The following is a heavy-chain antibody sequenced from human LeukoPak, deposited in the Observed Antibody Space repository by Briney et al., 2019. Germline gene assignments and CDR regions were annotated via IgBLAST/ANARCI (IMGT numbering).Heavy chain of an antibody. CDR1: GWTFHQLS. V-gene: IGHV3-21*01. CDR3: TTYRESRRHNNGDIEH. CDR2: ISSSGSYI. J-gene: IGHJ5*02. D-gene: IGHD4-17*01. Sequence: PGGSLTLPCPASGWTFHQLSIHWLHQAPGKGLEWVSSISSSGSYIYYADSVKGRFTVSRDNAKNSLYLQMNSLRAEDTAVYFCTTYRESRRHNNGDIEHWGQGTLVTVSS.